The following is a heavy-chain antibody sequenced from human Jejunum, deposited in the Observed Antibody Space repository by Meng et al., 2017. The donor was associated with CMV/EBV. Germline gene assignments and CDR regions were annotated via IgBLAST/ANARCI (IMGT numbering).Heavy chain of an antibody. Sequence: SGFTFSDYYMSWIRQAPGKGMEWVSYIDGVGSNMYYEDSVKGRLTISRDNAKNSMYLQMNSLRAEDTAVYYCVRDREILTGPFYFGYWGQGSLVTVSS. CDR3: VRDREILTGPFYFGY. D-gene: IGHD3-9*01. V-gene: IGHV3-11*04. J-gene: IGHJ4*02. CDR2: IDGVGSNM. CDR1: GFTFSDYY.